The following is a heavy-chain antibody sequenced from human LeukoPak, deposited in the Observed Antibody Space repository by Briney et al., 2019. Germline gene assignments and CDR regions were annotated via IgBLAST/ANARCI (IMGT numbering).Heavy chain of an antibody. Sequence: GASVKVSCKASGYTFTSYDINWVRQATGQGLEWMGWMNPNSGNTGYAQKFQSRVTMTRDTSIGTAYMELSSLRSEDTAVYYCATTLTTGDFDYWGQGTLVAVSS. CDR1: GYTFTSYD. CDR2: MNPNSGNT. J-gene: IGHJ4*02. D-gene: IGHD4-17*01. CDR3: ATTLTTGDFDY. V-gene: IGHV1-8*01.